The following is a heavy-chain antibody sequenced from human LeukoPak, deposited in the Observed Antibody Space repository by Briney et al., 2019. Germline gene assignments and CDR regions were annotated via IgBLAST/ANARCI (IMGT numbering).Heavy chain of an antibody. CDR3: ARDRGDDGRSWYYFDY. V-gene: IGHV4-4*07. D-gene: IGHD6-13*01. Sequence: SETLSLTCTVSGGSISSYHWSWIRQSADKGLEWIGRIYSDGSTRYSPSLKSRVTISVDRSKNQFSLTLTSVTAADTAVYYCARDRGDDGRSWYYFDYWGQGTLVTDSS. J-gene: IGHJ4*02. CDR2: IYSDGST. CDR1: GGSISSYH.